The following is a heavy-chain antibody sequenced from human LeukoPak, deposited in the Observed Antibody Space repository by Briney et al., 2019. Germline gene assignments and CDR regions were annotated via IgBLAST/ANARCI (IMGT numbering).Heavy chain of an antibody. D-gene: IGHD6-13*01. V-gene: IGHV1-2*02. CDR2: INPNSGGT. Sequence: ASVKVSCKASGYTFTGYYMHWVRQAPGQGLERMGWINPNSGGTDYAQKFQGRVTMTRDTSISTAYMELSRLTSGDTAVYYCARDAIAAAGTGGWGQGTLVTVSS. CDR3: ARDAIAAAGTGG. J-gene: IGHJ4*02. CDR1: GYTFTGYY.